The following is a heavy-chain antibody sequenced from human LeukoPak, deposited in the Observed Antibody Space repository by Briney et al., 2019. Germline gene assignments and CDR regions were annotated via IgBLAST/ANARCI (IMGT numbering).Heavy chain of an antibody. CDR1: GFTFSSYS. CDR3: ARAGIAAAGTRIHAFDI. V-gene: IGHV3-21*01. J-gene: IGHJ3*02. CDR2: ISSSSSYI. Sequence: PGGSLRLSCAASGFTFSSYSMNWVRQAPGKGLEWVSSISSSSSYIYYADSVKGRFTISRDNVKNSLYLQMNSLRAEDTAVYYCARAGIAAAGTRIHAFDIWGQGTMVTVSS. D-gene: IGHD6-13*01.